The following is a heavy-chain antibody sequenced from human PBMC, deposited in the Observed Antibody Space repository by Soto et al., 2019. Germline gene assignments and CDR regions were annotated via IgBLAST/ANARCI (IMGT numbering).Heavy chain of an antibody. CDR3: ARDEGLIGTSYNWFDP. Sequence: ASVKVSCKASGGTFSSYAISWARQAPGQGLEWMGGIIPIFGTANYAQKFQGRVTITADESTGTVYMELSSLRSEDTAVYYCARDEGLIGTSYNWFDPWGQGTLVTVSS. J-gene: IGHJ5*02. CDR2: IIPIFGTA. CDR1: GGTFSSYA. D-gene: IGHD1-20*01. V-gene: IGHV1-69*13.